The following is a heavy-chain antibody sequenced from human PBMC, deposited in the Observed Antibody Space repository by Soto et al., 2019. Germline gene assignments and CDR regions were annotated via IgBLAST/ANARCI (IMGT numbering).Heavy chain of an antibody. CDR2: IYYSGST. CDR1: GGSISSYY. CDR3: ARVRYYDFWSGPYYFDY. V-gene: IGHV4-59*01. D-gene: IGHD3-3*01. Sequence: PSETLSLTCTVSGGSISSYYWSWIRQPPGKGLEWIGYIYYSGSTNYNPSLKSRVTISVDTSKNQFSLKLSSVTAADTAVYYCARVRYYDFWSGPYYFDYWGQGTLVTVSS. J-gene: IGHJ4*02.